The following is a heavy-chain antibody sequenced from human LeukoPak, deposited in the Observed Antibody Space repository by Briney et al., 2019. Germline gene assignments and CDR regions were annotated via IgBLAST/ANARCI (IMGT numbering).Heavy chain of an antibody. D-gene: IGHD5-18*01. V-gene: IGHV3-23*01. Sequence: GGSLRLSCAASGFTFSSYAMSWVRQAPGKGLEWVSAISGSGGSTYYADSVKGRFTISRDNAKNSLYLQMNSLRAEDTAVYYCARDGSSYSYGFSWRSYWGQGTLVTVSS. CDR1: GFTFSSYA. CDR2: ISGSGGST. CDR3: ARDGSSYSYGFSWRSY. J-gene: IGHJ4*02.